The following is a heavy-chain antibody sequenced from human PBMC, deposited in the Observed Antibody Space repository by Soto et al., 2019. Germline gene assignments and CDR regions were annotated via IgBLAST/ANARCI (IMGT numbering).Heavy chain of an antibody. D-gene: IGHD3-9*01. J-gene: IGHJ4*02. V-gene: IGHV3-21*01. CDR1: GFTFSSYS. Sequence: GGSLRLSCAASGFTFSSYSMNWVRQAPGKGLEWVSSISSSSSYIYYADSVKGRFTISRDNAKNSLYLQMNSLRAEDTAVYYCARDDPDYDMLTVDYWGQGTLVTVSS. CDR3: ARDDPDYDMLTVDY. CDR2: ISSSSSYI.